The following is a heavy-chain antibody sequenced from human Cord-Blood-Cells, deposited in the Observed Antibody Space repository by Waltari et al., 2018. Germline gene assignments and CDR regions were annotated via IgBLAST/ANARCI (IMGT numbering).Heavy chain of an antibody. Sequence: QVQLVQSGAEVKKPGASVKVSCKASGYTFHGYYIPWVRQAPGQGLEWMGWINPNSGGTNYAQKFQGRVTMTRDTSISTAYMELSRLRSDDTAVYYCARDKPQSFWYFDLWGRGTLVTVSS. V-gene: IGHV1-2*02. CDR3: ARDKPQSFWYFDL. CDR1: GYTFHGYY. J-gene: IGHJ2*01. CDR2: INPNSGGT.